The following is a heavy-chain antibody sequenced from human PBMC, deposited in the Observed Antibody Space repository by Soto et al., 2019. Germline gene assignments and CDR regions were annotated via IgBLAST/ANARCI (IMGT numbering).Heavy chain of an antibody. V-gene: IGHV3-30-3*01. J-gene: IGHJ2*01. CDR2: ISYDGSNK. D-gene: IGHD2-2*01. CDR3: AREGGEGCISTSCYLTWYFDL. CDR1: GFTFSSYA. Sequence: QVQLVESGGGVVQPGRSLRLSCAASGFTFSSYAMHWVHQAPGKGLEWVAVISYDGSNKYYADSVKGRFTISRDNSKNTLYLQMNSLRAEDTAVYYCAREGGEGCISTSCYLTWYFDLWGRGTLVTVSS.